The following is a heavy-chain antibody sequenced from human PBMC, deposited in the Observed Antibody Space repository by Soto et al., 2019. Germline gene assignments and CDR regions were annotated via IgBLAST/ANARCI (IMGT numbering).Heavy chain of an antibody. CDR3: ARDRVVVAAHYYYYGLDV. J-gene: IGHJ6*02. Sequence: SVKVSCKASGGTFSSYAISWVRQAPGQGLEWMGGIIPIFGTANYAQKFQGRVTITADESTSTAYMELSSLRSEDTAVYYCARDRVVVAAHYYYYGLDVWGQGTTVTVSS. CDR1: GGTFSSYA. V-gene: IGHV1-69*13. CDR2: IIPIFGTA. D-gene: IGHD2-15*01.